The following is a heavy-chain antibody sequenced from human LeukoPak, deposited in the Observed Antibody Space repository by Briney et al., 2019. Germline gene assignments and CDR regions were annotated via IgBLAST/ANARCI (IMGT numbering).Heavy chain of an antibody. D-gene: IGHD3-10*01. V-gene: IGHV3-21*01. Sequence: GGSLRLSCAASGFTFSSYSMNWVRQAPGKGLEWVSSISSSSSYIYYADSVKGRFTISRDNAKNSLYLQMNSLRAEDAAVYYCASRGYGSGNFDYWGQGTLVTVSS. J-gene: IGHJ4*02. CDR2: ISSSSSYI. CDR1: GFTFSSYS. CDR3: ASRGYGSGNFDY.